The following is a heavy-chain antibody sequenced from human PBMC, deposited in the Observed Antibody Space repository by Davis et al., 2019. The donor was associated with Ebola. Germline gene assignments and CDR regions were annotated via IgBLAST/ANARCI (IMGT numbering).Heavy chain of an antibody. CDR1: GFTFTRSA. CDR3: AAGGTGGADNWFDP. Sequence: SVKVSCKPSGFTFTRSAVQWVRQARGQRLESIGWIVVGSGDTNYAQKFQGRVTITRDMSTSAASMELNSLTSEDTAVYYCAAGGTGGADNWFDPWGQGTLVTVSS. V-gene: IGHV1-58*01. J-gene: IGHJ5*02. D-gene: IGHD2-8*02. CDR2: IVVGSGDT.